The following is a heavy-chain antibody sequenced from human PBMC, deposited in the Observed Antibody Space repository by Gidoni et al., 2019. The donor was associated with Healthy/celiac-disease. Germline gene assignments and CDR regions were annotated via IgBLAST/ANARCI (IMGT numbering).Heavy chain of an antibody. CDR3: ARTYDDFDFWSGDYKGVFDY. CDR1: GFSLSHARLV. CDR2: IFSNDEK. Sequence: QVTLKESCPVLFKPTYPLTLTCPVSGFSLSHARLVVSWIRQPPGKALEWLAHIFSNDEKFYRTSLKSRLTISKDTSKSQVVLTMTNMDPVDTATYYCARTYDDFDFWSGDYKGVFDYWGQGTLVTVSS. V-gene: IGHV2-26*01. D-gene: IGHD3-3*01. J-gene: IGHJ4*02.